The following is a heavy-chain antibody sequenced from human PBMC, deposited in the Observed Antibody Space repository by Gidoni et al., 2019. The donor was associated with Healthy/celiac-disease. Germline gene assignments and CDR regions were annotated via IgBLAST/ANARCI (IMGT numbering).Heavy chain of an antibody. J-gene: IGHJ4*02. Sequence: QVQLQQWGAGLLKPSETLSLTWAVYGGSFSGYYCRWIRQPPGKGLEWIGEINHSGSTNDNPSLKSRVPISVDASKNQFSLKLSSVTAADTAVYYWARRRYGDYFDYWGQGTLVTVSS. CDR1: GGSFSGYY. D-gene: IGHD4-17*01. V-gene: IGHV4-34*01. CDR2: INHSGST. CDR3: ARRRYGDYFDY.